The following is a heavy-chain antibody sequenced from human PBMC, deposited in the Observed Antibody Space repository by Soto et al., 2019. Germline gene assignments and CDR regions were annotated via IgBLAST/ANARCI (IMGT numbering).Heavy chain of an antibody. V-gene: IGHV4-34*01. J-gene: IGHJ5*02. CDR2: FNPGGST. Sequence: SETLSLTCGVHGGPFSGFFWSWTRQSPGKGLEWIGEFNPGGSTNYNPSLKSRLTISADRSTSQVSLRLTSVTAADAAVYFCARSAASFGGASYLGAWGQGTLVTVSS. CDR3: ARSAASFGGASYLGA. CDR1: GGPFSGFF. D-gene: IGHD1-26*01.